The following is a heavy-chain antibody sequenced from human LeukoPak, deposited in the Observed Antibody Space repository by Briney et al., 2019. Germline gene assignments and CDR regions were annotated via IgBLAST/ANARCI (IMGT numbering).Heavy chain of an antibody. J-gene: IGHJ4*02. V-gene: IGHV4-30-4*01. D-gene: IGHD4-17*01. CDR2: IYYSGST. CDR1: GGSISSGDYY. Sequence: PQTLSLTCTLSGGSISSGDYYWSWIRQPPGKGLEWLVYIYYSGSTYYNPSLKSRVTISVDTSKNQFSLKLSSVTAADTAVYYCARDRAVTRDFDYWGQGTLVTVSS. CDR3: ARDRAVTRDFDY.